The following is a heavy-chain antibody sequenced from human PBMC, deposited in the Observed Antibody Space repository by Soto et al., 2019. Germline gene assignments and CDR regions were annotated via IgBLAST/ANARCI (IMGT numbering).Heavy chain of an antibody. CDR2: ISTFHGSI. Sequence: QVQLVQSGGEVKKPGASVKVSCKAAGYTFTSHGISWVRQAPGQGLEWMGWISTFHGSINYAQKFQGRVTMTTDTSTSTAYMELRSLRSDDTAVYYCARFYSSGWPRSYFDYWGQGTPVTVSA. CDR3: ARFYSSGWPRSYFDY. J-gene: IGHJ4*02. V-gene: IGHV1-18*01. CDR1: GYTFTSHG. D-gene: IGHD6-19*01.